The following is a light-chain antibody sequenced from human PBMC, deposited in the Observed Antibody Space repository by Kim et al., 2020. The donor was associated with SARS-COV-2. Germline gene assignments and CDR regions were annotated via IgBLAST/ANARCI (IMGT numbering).Light chain of an antibody. V-gene: IGKV3-15*01. J-gene: IGKJ1*01. CDR3: QHYNNRPR. Sequence: EIVMTQSPASLSVSLGERATISCRASQSVSSNLAWYQQKPGQAPRLLIYGASTRPAGIPARFSGSGSGTEFTLTISSLQSEDFAVYYYQHYNNRPRFGQGTKVDIK. CDR2: GAS. CDR1: QSVSSN.